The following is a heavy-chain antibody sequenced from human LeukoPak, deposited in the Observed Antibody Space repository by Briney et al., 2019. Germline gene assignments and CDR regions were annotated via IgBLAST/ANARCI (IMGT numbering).Heavy chain of an antibody. J-gene: IGHJ4*02. Sequence: GGSLRLSCAASGFTFSTYWMHWVRQAPGTGLVWVSLINSDGSSTNYADSVKGRFTISRDNAKNTLYLQMNNLRAEDTAVYYCATDVPAVTIFGYWGQGTLVTVSS. CDR1: GFTFSTYW. D-gene: IGHD2-2*01. CDR3: ATDVPAVTIFGY. V-gene: IGHV3-74*01. CDR2: INSDGSST.